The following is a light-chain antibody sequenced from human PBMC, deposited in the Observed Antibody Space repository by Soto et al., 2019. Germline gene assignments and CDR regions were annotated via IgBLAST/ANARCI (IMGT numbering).Light chain of an antibody. V-gene: IGLV2-23*03. CDR2: EGS. CDR1: SSDVGSYNL. Sequence: QSALTQPASVSGSPGQSITISCTGTSSDVGSYNLVSWYQQHPGKAPKLMIYEGSKRPSGVSNRFSGSKSGNTASLTISGLQAEDEADYYCCSYAGSSTFVFGGGTHLTVL. J-gene: IGLJ2*01. CDR3: CSYAGSSTFV.